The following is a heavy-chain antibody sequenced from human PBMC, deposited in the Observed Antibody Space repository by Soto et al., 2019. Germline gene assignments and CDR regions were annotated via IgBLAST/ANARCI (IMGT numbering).Heavy chain of an antibody. CDR2: ISYDGSNK. Sequence: GGSLRLSCAASGFTFSSYGMHWVRQAPGKGLEWVAVISYDGSNKYYADSVKGRFTISRDNSKNTLYLQMNSLRAEDTAVYYCAKDLYSSSSVLYYYYYGMDVWGQGTTVTVSS. CDR3: AKDLYSSSSVLYYYYYGMDV. CDR1: GFTFSSYG. V-gene: IGHV3-30*18. D-gene: IGHD6-6*01. J-gene: IGHJ6*02.